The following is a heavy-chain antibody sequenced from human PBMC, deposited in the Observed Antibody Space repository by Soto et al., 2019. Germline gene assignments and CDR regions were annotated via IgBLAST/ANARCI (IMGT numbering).Heavy chain of an antibody. Sequence: EVQLVESGGGLVKPGGSLRLSCAASGFTFSSYSMNWVRQAPGKGLEWVSSISSSSSYIYYADSVKGRFTISRDNAKNSLYLQMNGLGDEDTAVYYCARDQGAGGGNSLDYWGQGTLVTVSS. J-gene: IGHJ4*02. CDR1: GFTFSSYS. CDR3: ARDQGAGGGNSLDY. D-gene: IGHD2-21*02. CDR2: ISSSSSYI. V-gene: IGHV3-21*01.